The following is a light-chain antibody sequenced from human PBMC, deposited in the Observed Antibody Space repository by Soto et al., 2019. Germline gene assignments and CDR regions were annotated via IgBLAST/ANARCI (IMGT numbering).Light chain of an antibody. CDR3: QQYDSSPYT. CDR1: QSVSSTY. J-gene: IGKJ2*01. CDR2: AAS. V-gene: IGKV3-20*01. Sequence: EVVLTQSPGTLSLSPGERATLSCRASQSVSSTYFAWYQQKPGQAPRLLIYAASRRETGIPDTFSGSGSGTDFTLTISRLEPEDFAVYYCQQYDSSPYTFGQGTKLDIK.